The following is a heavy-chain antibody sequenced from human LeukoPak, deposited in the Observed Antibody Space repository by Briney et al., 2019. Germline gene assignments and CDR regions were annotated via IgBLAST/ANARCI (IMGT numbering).Heavy chain of an antibody. CDR2: INWNSDTK. Sequence: GRSLRLSCVGSGFAFHNYAMHWVRRPPGKGLEWVSAINWNSDTKAYADSVKGRFTISRDRARNSLYLQMDSLRPEDTALYYCAKDTGGNGAYFYAMDVWGPGTSVTVSS. D-gene: IGHD4-23*01. V-gene: IGHV3-9*01. CDR1: GFAFHNYA. CDR3: AKDTGGNGAYFYAMDV. J-gene: IGHJ6*02.